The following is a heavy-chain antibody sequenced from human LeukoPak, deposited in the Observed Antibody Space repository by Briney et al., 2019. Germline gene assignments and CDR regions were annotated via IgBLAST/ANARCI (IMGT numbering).Heavy chain of an antibody. D-gene: IGHD6-19*01. CDR1: GGTFSSYA. CDR3: ASPFVGSGWYNY. CDR2: IIPILGIA. V-gene: IGHV1-69*04. Sequence: ASVKVSCKASGGTFSSYAISWVRQAPGQGLEWMGRIIPILGIANYAQKFQGRVTITADKSTSTAYMELSSLRSEDTAVYYCASPFVGSGWYNYWGQGTLVTVSS. J-gene: IGHJ4*02.